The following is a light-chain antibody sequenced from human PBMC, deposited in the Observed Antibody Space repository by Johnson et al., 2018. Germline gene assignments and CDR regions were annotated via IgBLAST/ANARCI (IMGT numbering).Light chain of an antibody. CDR2: ENN. CDR1: SSNIGNNY. Sequence: QSVLTQPPSVSAAPGQKVTISCSGSSSNIGNNYVSWYQQLPGTAPKLLIYENNKRPSGIPDRFSGSKSGTSATLGIPGLQPGDEAEYYCGTWDSSLSAGNGFGTGTKVTVL. CDR3: GTWDSSLSAGNG. V-gene: IGLV1-51*02. J-gene: IGLJ1*01.